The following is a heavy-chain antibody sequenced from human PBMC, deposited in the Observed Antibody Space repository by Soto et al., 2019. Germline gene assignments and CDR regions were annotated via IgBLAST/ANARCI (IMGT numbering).Heavy chain of an antibody. CDR3: ARASGAMVRPLSGYYHGMDV. D-gene: IGHD3-10*01. CDR2: MNPNSGNT. Sequence: ASVKVSCKASGYTFTSYDINWVRQATGQGLEWMGWMNPNSGNTGYAQKFQGRVTMTRNTSISTAYMELSSLRSEDTAVYYCARASGAMVRPLSGYYHGMDVWGQGTTVTVSS. V-gene: IGHV1-8*01. J-gene: IGHJ6*02. CDR1: GYTFTSYD.